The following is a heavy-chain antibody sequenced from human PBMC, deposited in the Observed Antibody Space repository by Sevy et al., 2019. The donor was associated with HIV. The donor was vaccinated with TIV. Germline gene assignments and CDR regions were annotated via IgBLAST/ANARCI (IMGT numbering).Heavy chain of an antibody. J-gene: IGHJ6*03. Sequence: GGSLRLSCAVSGFSFDSYGMTWVRQAPGKGLEWVSGISGSGTRTYSADSVKGRFIISRDNSKNTLYLQMNSLRSEDTDIYYWAKGGGGHYDPDEIGYYFYYYNMDVWGKGTTVTVSS. CDR2: ISGSGTRT. CDR1: GFSFDSYG. V-gene: IGHV3-23*01. D-gene: IGHD3-22*01. CDR3: AKGGGGHYDPDEIGYYFYYYNMDV.